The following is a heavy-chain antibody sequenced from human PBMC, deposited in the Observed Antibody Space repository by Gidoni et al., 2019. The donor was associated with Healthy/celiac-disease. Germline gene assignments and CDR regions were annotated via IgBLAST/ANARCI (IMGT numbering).Heavy chain of an antibody. CDR3: ARLLWFGGNWFDP. V-gene: IGHV4-38-2*01. J-gene: IGHJ5*02. D-gene: IGHD3-10*01. CDR2: IYHSGST. Sequence: QVQLQESGPGLVRPSETLSLTCAVSGYSISSGYYWGWIRQPPGKGLEWIGSIYHSGSTYYNPSLKSRVTISVDTSKNQFSLKLSSVTAADTAVYYCARLLWFGGNWFDPWGQGTLVTVSS. CDR1: GYSISSGYY.